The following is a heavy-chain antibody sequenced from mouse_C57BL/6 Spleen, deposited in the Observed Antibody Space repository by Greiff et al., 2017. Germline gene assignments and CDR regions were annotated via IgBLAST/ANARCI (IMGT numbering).Heavy chain of an antibody. CDR2: IYPGSGST. CDR1: GYTFTSYW. CDR3: ARFLGRDYAMDY. J-gene: IGHJ4*01. V-gene: IGHV1-55*01. D-gene: IGHD4-1*01. Sequence: VKLQQPGAELVKPGASVKMSCKASGYTFTSYWITWVKQRPGQGLEWIGDIYPGSGSTNYNEKFKSKATLTVDTSSSTAYMQLSSLTSEDSAVYYCARFLGRDYAMDYWGQGTSVTVSS.